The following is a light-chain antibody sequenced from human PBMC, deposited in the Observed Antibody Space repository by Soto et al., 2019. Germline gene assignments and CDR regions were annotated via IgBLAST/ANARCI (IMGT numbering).Light chain of an antibody. J-gene: IGLJ1*01. CDR2: HNS. CDR3: QSYDSGLSAFYV. Sequence: QSVLTQPPSVSGAPGQRVTISFTGSSSNIGAGYDVHWYQQLPGTAPKLLIYHNSDRPSGVPDRFSGSKSGTSASLAITGLQAEDEADYYCQSYDSGLSAFYVFGTGTKVTV. CDR1: SSNIGAGYD. V-gene: IGLV1-40*01.